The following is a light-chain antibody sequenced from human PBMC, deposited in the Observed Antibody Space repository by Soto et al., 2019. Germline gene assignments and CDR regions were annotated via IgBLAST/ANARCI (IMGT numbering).Light chain of an antibody. Sequence: DIQITQSPSTLSASVGDRVTITCRASQSISDWLAWYQQKPGETPNLLTYQASTLDRGVLSSFSVSGAGTYFSITISSLQLAEFASYYSRHLNTYPITFAQGTRLEIK. CDR2: QAS. CDR1: QSISDW. V-gene: IGKV1-5*03. J-gene: IGKJ5*01. CDR3: RHLNTYPIT.